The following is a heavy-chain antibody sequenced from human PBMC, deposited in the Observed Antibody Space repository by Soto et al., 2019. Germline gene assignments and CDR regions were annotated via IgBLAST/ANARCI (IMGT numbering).Heavy chain of an antibody. CDR1: GYTFTSYA. V-gene: IGHV1-3*01. Sequence: GASVKVSCKASGYTFTSYAMHWVRQAPGQRLEWMGWFNAGNGNTKYSQKFQGRVTITRDTSASTAYMELSSLRSEDTAVYYCASTVTPQLVDNGYYGMDVWGQGTTVTVSS. CDR3: ASTVTPQLVDNGYYGMDV. J-gene: IGHJ6*02. D-gene: IGHD6-13*01. CDR2: FNAGNGNT.